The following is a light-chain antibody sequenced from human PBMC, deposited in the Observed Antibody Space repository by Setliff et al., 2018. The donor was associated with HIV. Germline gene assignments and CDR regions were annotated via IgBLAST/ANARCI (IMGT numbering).Light chain of an antibody. V-gene: IGLV1-47*02. CDR3: ATSDDSLSAVV. CDR1: GSNIGRNS. CDR2: NND. J-gene: IGLJ2*01. Sequence: QGPSTSGTPGQKVTISCSGSGSNIGRNSVFWYQQLPGTAPKLLMYNNDQRPSGVPDRFSGSKSGTSASLAISDLRSGDEAVYYCATSDDSLSAVVFGGGTKVTIL.